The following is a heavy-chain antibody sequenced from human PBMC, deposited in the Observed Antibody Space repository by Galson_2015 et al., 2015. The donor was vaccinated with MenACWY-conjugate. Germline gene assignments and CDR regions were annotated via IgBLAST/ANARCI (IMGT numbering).Heavy chain of an antibody. V-gene: IGHV3-21*01. D-gene: IGHD4-17*01. Sequence: SLRLSCAASGFIFSSYSMNWVRQAPGKGLEWVSSIDSSGGDIYYGDSVKGRFTISRDNAKNSVFLQMNSLRAEDTAVYYCARGIGDYVDGSGDCWGQGTLVTVSS. J-gene: IGHJ4*02. CDR1: GFIFSSYS. CDR2: IDSSGGDI. CDR3: ARGIGDYVDGSGDC.